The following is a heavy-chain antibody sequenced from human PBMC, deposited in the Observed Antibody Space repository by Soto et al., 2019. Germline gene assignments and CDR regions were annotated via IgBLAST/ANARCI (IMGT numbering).Heavy chain of an antibody. J-gene: IGHJ5*02. D-gene: IGHD2-2*01. Sequence: PSETLSLTCAVSVGSISSGGYSWSWIRQPPGKGLEWIGYIYHSGSTYYNPSLKSRVTISVDRSKNQFSLKLSSVTAADTAVYYCARGETGYCSSTSCPYNWLDPGGQGTRVAV. V-gene: IGHV4-30-2*01. CDR2: IYHSGST. CDR3: ARGETGYCSSTSCPYNWLDP. CDR1: VGSISSGGYS.